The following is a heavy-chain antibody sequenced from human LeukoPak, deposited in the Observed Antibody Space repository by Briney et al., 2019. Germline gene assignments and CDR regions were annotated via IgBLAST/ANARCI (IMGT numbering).Heavy chain of an antibody. CDR3: ARDKGLILTGYQDRCFDY. D-gene: IGHD3-9*01. Sequence: GGSLRLSCAASGFTFSSYSMNWVRQAPGKGLEWVSSISSSSSYIYYADSVKGRFTISRDNAKNSLYLQMNSLRAEDTAVYYCARDKGLILTGYQDRCFDYWGQGTLVTVSS. CDR2: ISSSSSYI. V-gene: IGHV3-21*01. CDR1: GFTFSSYS. J-gene: IGHJ4*02.